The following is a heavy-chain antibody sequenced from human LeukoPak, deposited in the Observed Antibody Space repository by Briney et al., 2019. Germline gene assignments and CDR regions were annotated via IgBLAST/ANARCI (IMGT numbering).Heavy chain of an antibody. CDR2: INPNSGGT. D-gene: IGHD3-22*01. CDR1: GYTFTGYY. CDR3: ARGLRNTYYYDSSGYQGY. Sequence: ASVTVSCKASGYTFTGYYMHWVRQAPGQGLEWMGWINPNSGGTNYAQKFQGRVTMTRDTSISTAYMELSRLRSDDTAVYYCARGLRNTYYYDSSGYQGYWGQGTLVTVSS. J-gene: IGHJ4*02. V-gene: IGHV1-2*02.